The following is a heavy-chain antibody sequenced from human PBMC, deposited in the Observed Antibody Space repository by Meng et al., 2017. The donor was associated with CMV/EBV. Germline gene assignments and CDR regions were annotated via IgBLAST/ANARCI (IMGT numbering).Heavy chain of an antibody. CDR2: IKQDGSEK. V-gene: IGHV3-7*01. CDR3: ARDLSGAEDY. J-gene: IGHJ4*02. Sequence: GESLKISCAASGFTFSTYGMSWVRQAPGKGLEWVATIKQDGSEKYYVDSVKGRFTISRDNAKNSLSLQMNSLRAEDTAVYYCARDLSGAEDYWGQGTLVTVSS. CDR1: GFTFSTYG. D-gene: IGHD1-26*01.